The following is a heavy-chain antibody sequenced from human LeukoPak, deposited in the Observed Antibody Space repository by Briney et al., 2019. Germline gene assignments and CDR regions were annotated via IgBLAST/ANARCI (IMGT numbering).Heavy chain of an antibody. Sequence: SSQTLSLTCTVSGGSISSGDYYSSWIRQPPGKGLEWVGCIYYSGSTYYNPSLKSRVTISVDTSKNQFSLKLSSVTAADTAVYYCARDGRLWQQPFDYWGQGTLVTVSS. J-gene: IGHJ4*02. CDR2: IYYSGST. D-gene: IGHD6-13*01. CDR1: GGSISSGDYY. CDR3: ARDGRLWQQPFDY. V-gene: IGHV4-30-4*08.